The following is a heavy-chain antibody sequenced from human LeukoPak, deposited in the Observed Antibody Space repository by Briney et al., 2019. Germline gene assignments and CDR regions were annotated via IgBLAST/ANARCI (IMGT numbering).Heavy chain of an antibody. V-gene: IGHV4-38-2*01. CDR1: GYSISSGYY. CDR3: ARGIAAEAPGGYFDY. D-gene: IGHD6-13*01. CDR2: IYHSGST. J-gene: IGHJ4*02. Sequence: SETLSLTCAVSGYSISSGYYWGWIRPPPGKGLEGIGKIYHSGSTYYNPSLKRRVTISVDTSKNQFSLKLSSVTAADTAVYYCARGIAAEAPGGYFDYWGQGTLVTVSS.